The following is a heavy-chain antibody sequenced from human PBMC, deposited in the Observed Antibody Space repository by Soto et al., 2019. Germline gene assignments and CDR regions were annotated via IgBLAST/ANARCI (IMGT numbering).Heavy chain of an antibody. J-gene: IGHJ6*02. CDR3: AKNLQLVLTGYYYGMDV. CDR1: GFTFTSYA. D-gene: IGHD6-13*01. V-gene: IGHV3-23*01. Sequence: EVQLLESGGGLVQPGGSLRLSCAASGFTFTSYAMSWVRQAPGKGLEWVAAMSGSGGRTYYADSVKGRFTISRDNSKNTLYLQMNSLRADDTAVYYCAKNLQLVLTGYYYGMDVWGQGTTVTVSS. CDR2: MSGSGGRT.